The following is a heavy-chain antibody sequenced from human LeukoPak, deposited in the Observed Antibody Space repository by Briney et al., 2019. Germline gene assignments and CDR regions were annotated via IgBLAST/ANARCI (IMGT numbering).Heavy chain of an antibody. CDR3: ARGGGSSGWYGDAFDI. J-gene: IGHJ3*02. V-gene: IGHV4-4*07. D-gene: IGHD6-19*01. CDR1: GVSISSYY. Sequence: SETLSLTCTVSGVSISSYYWSWIRQPAGKGLEWIGRIHTSGSTNYNPSLKSRVTMSVDTSKNQFSLKLSSVTAADTAVYYCARGGGSSGWYGDAFDIWGQGTMVTVSS. CDR2: IHTSGST.